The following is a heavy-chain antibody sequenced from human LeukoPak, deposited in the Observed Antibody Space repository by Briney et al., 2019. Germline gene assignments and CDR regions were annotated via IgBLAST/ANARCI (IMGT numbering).Heavy chain of an antibody. CDR2: VTGNGAET. V-gene: IGHV3-23*01. Sequence: GGSLRLSCAASGFLFFNYGMNWVRQAPGKGLEWVSVVTGNGAETKYADSVKGRFTISRDNSKNTLYLQMNSLRAEDTAVYYCAKDLNYYPSSSFDYWGQGTLVTVSS. CDR3: AKDLNYYPSSSFDY. D-gene: IGHD3-10*01. CDR1: GFLFFNYG. J-gene: IGHJ4*02.